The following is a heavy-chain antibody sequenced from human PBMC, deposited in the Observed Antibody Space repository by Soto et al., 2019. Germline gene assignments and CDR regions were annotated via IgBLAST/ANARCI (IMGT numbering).Heavy chain of an antibody. CDR3: ARVGYSYGLYGMDV. V-gene: IGHV4-4*07. CDR2: IYTSGST. D-gene: IGHD5-18*01. J-gene: IGHJ6*02. CDR1: GGSISSYY. Sequence: SETLSLTCTVSGGSISSYYWSWIRQPAGKGLEWIGRIYTSGSTNYNPSLKSRVTMSVDTSKNQFSLKLSSVTAADTAVYYCARVGYSYGLYGMDVWGQGTTVTVSS.